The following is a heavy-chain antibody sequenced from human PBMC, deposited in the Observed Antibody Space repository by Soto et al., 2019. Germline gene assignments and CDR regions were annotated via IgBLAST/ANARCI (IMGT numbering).Heavy chain of an antibody. CDR1: GFSLTTNEVV. CDR2: IYGNNDE. V-gene: IGHV2-5*01. J-gene: IGHJ4*02. CDR3: AQRTTVTRIDH. Sequence: QITLKESGPPLVKSTQTLTLTCTFSGFSLTTNEVVVGWIRQPPGKGLEWLGFIYGNNDERYSPSLKSRLAITKDSSNNQVVLTMANMDPADTATYYCAQRTTVTRIDHWGQGLLVSVSS. D-gene: IGHD4-17*01.